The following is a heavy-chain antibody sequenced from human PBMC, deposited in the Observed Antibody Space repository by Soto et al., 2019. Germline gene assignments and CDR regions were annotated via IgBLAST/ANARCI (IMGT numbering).Heavy chain of an antibody. Sequence: GGSLRLSCAASGFTFSSYSMNWVRQAPGKGLEWVSSISSSSSYIYYADSVKGRFTISRDNAKNSLYLQMNSLRAEDTAVYYCARDLPGEDFWSGPPSPYLRYGMDVWGQGTTVTVSS. J-gene: IGHJ6*02. CDR3: ARDLPGEDFWSGPPSPYLRYGMDV. D-gene: IGHD3-3*01. V-gene: IGHV3-21*01. CDR1: GFTFSSYS. CDR2: ISSSSSYI.